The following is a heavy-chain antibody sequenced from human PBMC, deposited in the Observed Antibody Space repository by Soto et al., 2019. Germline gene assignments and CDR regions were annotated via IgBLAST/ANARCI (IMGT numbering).Heavy chain of an antibody. CDR1: GYSFTTYW. Sequence: GESLKISCKTSGYSFTTYWIGWVRQMPGKGLEWMGIICPGDSDIRYSPSFQGQVTISADKSISTAYLQWSSLKASDTAMYYCARLSWDNGIPNIGPGWYFQDWGHGTLVTVSS. J-gene: IGHJ1*01. D-gene: IGHD4-17*01. V-gene: IGHV5-51*01. CDR3: ARLSWDNGIPNIGPGWYFQD. CDR2: ICPGDSDI.